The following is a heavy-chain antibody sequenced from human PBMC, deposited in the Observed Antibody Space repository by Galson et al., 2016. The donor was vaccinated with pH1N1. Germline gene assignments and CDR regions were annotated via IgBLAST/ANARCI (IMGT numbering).Heavy chain of an antibody. CDR2: ISYTGNT. CDR3: ARHPWDYGDDVGGEYDS. V-gene: IGHV4-59*08. D-gene: IGHD4-17*01. CDR1: GDPISNYY. Sequence: SETLSLTCTVSGDPISNYYWNWIRQPPGKGLEWIGYISYTGNTKYNSSPKSRVTISRDTSKNQFFLKVISVTAADTAVYYCARHPWDYGDDVGGEYDSWGQGTLVTVSS. J-gene: IGHJ4*02.